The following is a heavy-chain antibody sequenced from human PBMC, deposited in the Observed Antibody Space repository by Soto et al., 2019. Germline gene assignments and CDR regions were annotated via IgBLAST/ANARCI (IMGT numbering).Heavy chain of an antibody. V-gene: IGHV3-30-3*01. CDR1: GFTFSSHA. CDR2: ISYDGTNT. CDR3: ARGESHSTSWYAY. Sequence: QVQLVESGGGVVQPGRSLRLSCAASGFTFSSHAMHWVRQAAGPGLEWVTVISYDGTNTYYADSVKGRFSISRDTSKNTLYLQMNSLRTEDTAVYYCARGESHSTSWYAYWGQGTLVTVSS. J-gene: IGHJ4*02. D-gene: IGHD2-2*01.